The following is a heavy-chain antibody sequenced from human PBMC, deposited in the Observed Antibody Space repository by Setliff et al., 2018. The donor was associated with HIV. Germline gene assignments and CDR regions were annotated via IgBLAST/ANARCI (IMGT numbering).Heavy chain of an antibody. CDR3: ARKHKVSLGRGIVVLWGFDP. V-gene: IGHV1-8*02. J-gene: IGHJ5*02. CDR2: ITPNSGGT. CDR1: GYTFTNYG. Sequence: ASVKVSCKPSGYTFTNYGINWVRQAPGQGLEWMGWITPNSGGTEYAGKFQGRVTMTRSTSFSTAYMELSNLTSEDTAIYYCARKHKVSLGRGIVVLWGFDPWGQGTLVTVSS. D-gene: IGHD3-10*01.